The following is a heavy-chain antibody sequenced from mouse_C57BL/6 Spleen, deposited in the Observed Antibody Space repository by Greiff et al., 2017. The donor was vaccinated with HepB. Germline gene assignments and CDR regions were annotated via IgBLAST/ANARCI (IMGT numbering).Heavy chain of an antibody. CDR1: DSAVFPIAY. D-gene: IGHD2-4*01. J-gene: IGHJ3*01. CDR3: ARGYDYDGGFAY. V-gene: IGHV15-2*01. CDR2: ILPSIGKT. Sequence: QVQLQQSGSELRSPGFSVKLSCKDFDSAVFPIAYMGWVRQKPGHGFEWIGVILPSIGKTIYGEKFEDKATLDADALSNPAYLRLNSLTSEDSAIYYCARGYDYDGGFAYWGQGTLVTVSA.